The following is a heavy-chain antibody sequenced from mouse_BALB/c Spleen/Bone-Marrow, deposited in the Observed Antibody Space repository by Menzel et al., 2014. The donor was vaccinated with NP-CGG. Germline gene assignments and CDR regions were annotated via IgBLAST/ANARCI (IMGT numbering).Heavy chain of an antibody. CDR3: ARSVTTVPTLPH. V-gene: IGHV3-2*02. J-gene: IGHJ3*01. CDR1: GYSITSDYA. D-gene: IGHD1-1*01. Sequence: EVQLQQSGPGLVKPSQSLSLTCTVTGYSITSDYAWNWIRQFPGNKLEWMGYISYSGSTSYNPSLKSRISITRDTSKNQFFLQLNSVTTEDTATYYCARSVTTVPTLPHWGQGTLVTVSA. CDR2: ISYSGST.